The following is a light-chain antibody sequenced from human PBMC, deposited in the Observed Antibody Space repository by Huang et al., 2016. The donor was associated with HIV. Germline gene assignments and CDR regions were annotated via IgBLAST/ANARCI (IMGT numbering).Light chain of an antibody. CDR1: QSVGNY. CDR3: QQRSSGVT. CDR2: ETS. Sequence: IVLTQSPATLSWYPGERVTLSCRARQSVGNYIAWYQQHPCQYPKLLIYETSKRARCPPVRLNGSGSGTDFTLAISSLESEDFAVYYCQQRSSGVTCGGGTKVQVK. J-gene: IGKJ4*01. V-gene: IGKV3-11*01.